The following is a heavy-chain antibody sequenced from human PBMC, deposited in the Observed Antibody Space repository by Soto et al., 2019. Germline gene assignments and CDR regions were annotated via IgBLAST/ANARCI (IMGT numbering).Heavy chain of an antibody. D-gene: IGHD1-20*01. CDR2: IIPIFGTA. J-gene: IGHJ4*02. CDR3: ARDRGVYNWNDNYYFDY. CDR1: GGTFSSYA. V-gene: IGHV1-69*13. Sequence: VASVKVSCKASGGTFSSYAISWVRQAPGQGLEWMGGIIPIFGTANYAQKFQGRVTITADESTSTAYMELSSLRSEDTAVYYCARDRGVYNWNDNYYFDYWGQGTLVTVSS.